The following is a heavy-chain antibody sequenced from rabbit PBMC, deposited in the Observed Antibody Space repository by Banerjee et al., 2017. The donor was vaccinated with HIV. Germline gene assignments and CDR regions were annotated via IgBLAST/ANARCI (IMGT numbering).Heavy chain of an antibody. J-gene: IGHJ4*01. CDR1: GFFFTNKYV. CDR2: INTSSGNT. CDR3: ARAPYAYYTGDAYASFNL. V-gene: IGHV1S45*01. D-gene: IGHD6-1*01. Sequence: QEQLEVSGGDLVKPEGSLTLTCTAPGFFFTNKYVMCCVRQAPGKGLEWIACINTSSGNTVYASWAKGRFTISKTSSTTVTLQMTSLTAADTATYFCARAPYAYYTGDAYASFNLWGQGTLVTVS.